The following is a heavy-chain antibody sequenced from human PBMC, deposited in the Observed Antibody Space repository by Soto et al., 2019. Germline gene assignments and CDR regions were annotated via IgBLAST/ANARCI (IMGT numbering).Heavy chain of an antibody. CDR2: INAGNGNT. D-gene: IGHD2-21*01. Sequence: QVQLVQSGAEVKKPGASVKVSCKASGYTFTSYAMHWVRQAPGQRLEWMGWINAGNGNTKYSQKFQGRVTITRDTSASTAYMELSSLRSEDTAVYYCASSPIVVVIALDAFDIWGQGTMVTVSS. J-gene: IGHJ3*02. CDR3: ASSPIVVVIALDAFDI. CDR1: GYTFTSYA. V-gene: IGHV1-3*01.